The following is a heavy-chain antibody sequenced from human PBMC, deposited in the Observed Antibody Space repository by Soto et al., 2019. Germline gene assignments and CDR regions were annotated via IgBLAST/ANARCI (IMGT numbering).Heavy chain of an antibody. J-gene: IGHJ5*02. D-gene: IGHD2-15*01. V-gene: IGHV4-31*03. Sequence: QVQMQESGPGLVKPSQTLYLTCSVSGGSIIDSGSFYWNWIRQQPGKGLELIGYIYYSGSTYYNRSLKSRATISLDTPKNQFSLKLTSVTAADTAIYYCARGEVVASNWFDPWGQGTLVTVSS. CDR2: IYYSGST. CDR3: ARGEVVASNWFDP. CDR1: GGSIIDSGSFY.